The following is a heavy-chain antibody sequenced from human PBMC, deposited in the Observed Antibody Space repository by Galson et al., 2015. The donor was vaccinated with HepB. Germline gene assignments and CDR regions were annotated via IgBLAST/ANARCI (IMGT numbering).Heavy chain of an antibody. V-gene: IGHV4-39*01. J-gene: IGHJ6*02. Sequence: DTLSLTCTVSGGSISSNTYYWAWIRQTPGKGLEWIGAIHHSGSTYYNPSLRSRVTISIDTSKNQFSVRLSPVTVADTAVYYCDSCTSTGCLYGLDVWGQGTTVTVSS. CDR2: IHHSGST. CDR3: DSCTSTGCLYGLDV. CDR1: GGSISSNTYY. D-gene: IGHD2-8*02.